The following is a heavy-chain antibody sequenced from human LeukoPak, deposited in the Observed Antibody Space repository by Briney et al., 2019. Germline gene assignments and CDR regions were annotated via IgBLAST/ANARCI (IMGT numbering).Heavy chain of an antibody. V-gene: IGHV3-48*01. CDR3: ARDFLEDSY. Sequence: PGGSLRLSCAASGFTFSNYNMNWVRQAPGKGLEWLSYISSSSSTIYYADSVKGRFTISRDNARISLYLQMNSLRAEDTAVYYCARDFLEDSYWGQGTLVTVSS. CDR1: GFTFSNYN. J-gene: IGHJ4*02. D-gene: IGHD3-3*01. CDR2: ISSSSSTI.